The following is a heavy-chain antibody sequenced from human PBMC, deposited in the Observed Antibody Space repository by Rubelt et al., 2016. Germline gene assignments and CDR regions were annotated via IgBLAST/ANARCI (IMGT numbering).Heavy chain of an antibody. J-gene: IGHJ3*02. Sequence: EVQLVQSGAEVKKPGESLKISCKGSGYSFTSYWIGWVRQMPGKGLEWMGLIYPGDSDTRYSPSFQGQATISAVKSISTAYLQWGSLKAADTAMYYCARHQDSYDSSGTDAFDIWGQGTMVTVSS. D-gene: IGHD3-22*01. CDR3: ARHQDSYDSSGTDAFDI. CDR1: GYSFTSYW. V-gene: IGHV5-51*01. CDR2: IYPGDSDT.